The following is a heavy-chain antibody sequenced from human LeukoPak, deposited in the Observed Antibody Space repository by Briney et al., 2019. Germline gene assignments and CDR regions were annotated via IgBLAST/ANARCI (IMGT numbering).Heavy chain of an antibody. CDR3: AKDKDIVVVPAALPDY. CDR1: GFTFSSYG. V-gene: IGHV3-30*02. Sequence: GGSLRLSCAASGFTFSSYGMHWVRQAPGKGLEWVAFIRYDGSNKYYADSVKGRFTISRDNSKNTLYLQMNSLRAEDTAVYYCAKDKDIVVVPAALPDYWGQGTLVTVSS. D-gene: IGHD2-2*01. CDR2: IRYDGSNK. J-gene: IGHJ4*02.